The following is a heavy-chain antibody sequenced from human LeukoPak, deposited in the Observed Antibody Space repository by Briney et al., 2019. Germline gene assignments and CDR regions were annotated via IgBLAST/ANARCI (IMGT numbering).Heavy chain of an antibody. CDR3: ARRGRLPPRTRNWFDP. J-gene: IGHJ5*02. CDR2: INHSGST. Sequence: PSETLSLTCAVYGGSFSGYYWSWIRQPPGKGLEWIGEINHSGSTNYNPSPKSRVTISVDTSKNQFSLKLSSVTAADTAVYYCARRGRLPPRTRNWFDPWGQGTLVTVSS. CDR1: GGSFSGYY. V-gene: IGHV4-34*01. D-gene: IGHD3-16*01.